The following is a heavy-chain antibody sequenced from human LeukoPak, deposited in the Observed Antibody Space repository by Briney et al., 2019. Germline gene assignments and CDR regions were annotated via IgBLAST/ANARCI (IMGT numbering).Heavy chain of an antibody. CDR1: GFTFSYYG. CDR2: IQYDGSNK. Sequence: PGGSLRLSCTASGFTFSYYGMHWVRQAPGKGLEWVAFIQYDGSNKYYADSVKGRFTISRDNSKNTLYLQMNSLRADDTAVYYCAKGYYGSGSYGWFDYWGQGTLVTVSS. CDR3: AKGYYGSGSYGWFDY. V-gene: IGHV3-30*02. J-gene: IGHJ4*02. D-gene: IGHD3-10*01.